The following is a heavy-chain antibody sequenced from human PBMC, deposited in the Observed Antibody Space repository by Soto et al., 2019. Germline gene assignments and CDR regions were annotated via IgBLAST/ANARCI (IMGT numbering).Heavy chain of an antibody. CDR1: GFSLSTSGVG. J-gene: IGHJ5*02. D-gene: IGHD3-16*02. Sequence: QITLKESGPTLVKPTRTLTLTCTFSGFSLSTSGVGVGWIRQPPGKALEWLALIYWDDDKRYSPSLKSRLTITKDTSKNQVVLTMTNMDPVDTAKYYCAHTTVYRNSNYWFDPWGQGTLVTVSS. CDR2: IYWDDDK. CDR3: AHTTVYRNSNYWFDP. V-gene: IGHV2-5*02.